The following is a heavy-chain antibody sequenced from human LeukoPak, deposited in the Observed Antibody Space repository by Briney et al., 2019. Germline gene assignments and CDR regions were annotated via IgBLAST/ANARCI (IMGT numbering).Heavy chain of an antibody. CDR3: ARASRPGSFDI. J-gene: IGHJ3*02. V-gene: IGHV3-74*01. CDR1: GFTFSSYW. CDR2: INSDGSST. Sequence: GGSLRLSCAASGFTFSSYWMHWVRQAPGKGLLWVSRINSDGSSTSYADSVKGRFTISRDNAKNTLYLQMNSLRAEDTAVYYCARASRPGSFDIWGQGTMVTVSS.